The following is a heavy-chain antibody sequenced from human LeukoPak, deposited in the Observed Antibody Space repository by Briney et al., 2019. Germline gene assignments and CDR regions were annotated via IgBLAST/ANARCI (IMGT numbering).Heavy chain of an antibody. CDR1: GFTFNIFW. J-gene: IGHJ3*02. V-gene: IGHV3-7*04. Sequence: GGSLRLSCAASGFTFNIFWMSWVRQAPGRGLEWVAHIKQDGSETYYLDSVKGRFTLSRDNARNSLYLQMTSLSAEDTAVYYCARARGFSVGWAVDAFDIWGPGTVVTVSS. CDR2: IKQDGSET. CDR3: ARARGFSVGWAVDAFDI. D-gene: IGHD6-19*01.